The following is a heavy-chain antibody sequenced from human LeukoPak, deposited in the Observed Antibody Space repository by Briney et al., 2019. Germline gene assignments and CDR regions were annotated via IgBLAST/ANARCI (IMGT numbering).Heavy chain of an antibody. CDR2: INGRSNYI. CDR1: GFTFSTYT. V-gene: IGHV3-21*01. D-gene: IGHD1-26*01. J-gene: IGHJ3*02. CDR3: AREDGVVGATSAFDI. Sequence: GGSLRLSCAATGFTFSTYTMNWVRQAPGKGLEWVSSINGRSNYIYYADSMKGRFTISRDNAKNSLYLQMNSLRDDDTAVYYCAREDGVVGATSAFDIWGLGAMVTVSS.